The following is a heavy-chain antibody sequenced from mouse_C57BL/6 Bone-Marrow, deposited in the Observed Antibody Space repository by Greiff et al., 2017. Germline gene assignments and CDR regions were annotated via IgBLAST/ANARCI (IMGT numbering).Heavy chain of an antibody. CDR3: ASFHYYGSSDYAMDY. D-gene: IGHD1-1*01. CDR1: GFTFSDYG. Sequence: EVKLQESGGGLVKPGGSLKLSCAASGFTFSDYGMHWVRQAPEKGLEWVGYISSGSSTIYYADKVKGRVTISRDNAKNTLFLQMTSLSSEDTAMYYCASFHYYGSSDYAMDYWGQGTSVTVSS. CDR2: ISSGSSTI. V-gene: IGHV5-17*01. J-gene: IGHJ4*01.